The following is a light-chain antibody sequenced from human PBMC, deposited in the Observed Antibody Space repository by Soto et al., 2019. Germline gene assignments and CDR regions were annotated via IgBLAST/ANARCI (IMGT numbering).Light chain of an antibody. J-gene: IGKJ1*01. V-gene: IGKV1-8*01. Sequence: IQMTQSPSPLSASVGDRFTITCRASQGISSYLAWYQQKPGKAPKLLIYAASTLQSGVPSRFSGSGSGTDFTLTISCLQSEDFATYYCQQYYSYPRTFGQGTKVDIK. CDR2: AAS. CDR1: QGISSY. CDR3: QQYYSYPRT.